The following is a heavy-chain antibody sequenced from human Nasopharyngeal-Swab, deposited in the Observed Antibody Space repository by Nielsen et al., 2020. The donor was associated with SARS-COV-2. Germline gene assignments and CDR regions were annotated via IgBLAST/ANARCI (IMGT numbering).Heavy chain of an antibody. D-gene: IGHD6-6*01. CDR1: GGSISSGSYY. CDR3: ARDGGAAHMDV. CDR2: IYTSGST. J-gene: IGHJ6*02. Sequence: SETLSLTCTVSGGSISSGSYYWCWIRQPAGKGLEWIGRIYTSGSTNYNPSLKSRVTISVDTSKNQFSLKLSSVTAADTAVYYCARDGGAAHMDVWGQGTTVTVSS. V-gene: IGHV4-61*02.